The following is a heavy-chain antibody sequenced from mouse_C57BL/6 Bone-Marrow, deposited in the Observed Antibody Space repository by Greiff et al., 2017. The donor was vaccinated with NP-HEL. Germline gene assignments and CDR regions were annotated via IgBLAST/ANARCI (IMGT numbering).Heavy chain of an antibody. V-gene: IGHV1-64*01. CDR1: GYTFTSYW. CDR2: IHPNSGST. J-gene: IGHJ2*01. Sequence: QVQLQQPGAELVKPGASVKLSCKASGYTFTSYWMHWVKQRPGQGLEWIGMIHPNSGSTNYNEKFKSKATLTVDKSSSTAYMQLSSLTSEDSAVYYCALYGNYEGYFDYWGQGTTLTVSS. CDR3: ALYGNYEGYFDY. D-gene: IGHD2-1*01.